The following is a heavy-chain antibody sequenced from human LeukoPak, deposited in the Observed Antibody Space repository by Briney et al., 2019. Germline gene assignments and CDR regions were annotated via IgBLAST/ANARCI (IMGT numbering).Heavy chain of an antibody. V-gene: IGHV3-21*01. CDR2: ISSSSSCI. CDR3: ARDSSNYYGSGSFSPSPDY. D-gene: IGHD3-10*01. J-gene: IGHJ4*02. CDR1: GFSFSSYG. Sequence: GGSLRLSCAASGFSFSSYGMEWVRQAPGKGLEWVSSISSSSSCIYYADSVKGRFTISRDNAKNSLYLQMNSLRAEDTAVYYCARDSSNYYGSGSFSPSPDYWGQGTLVTVSS.